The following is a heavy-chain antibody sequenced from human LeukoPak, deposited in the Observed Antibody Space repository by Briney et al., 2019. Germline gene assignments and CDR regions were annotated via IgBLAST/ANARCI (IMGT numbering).Heavy chain of an antibody. D-gene: IGHD1-26*01. CDR1: GFTFSSYA. CDR3: ASQGATDS. J-gene: IGHJ4*02. Sequence: PGGSLRLSCAASGFTFSSYAMSWVRQAAGKGVEGVGRIRNKANSYTTEYAPSVKGRFTISRDDSNNSLYLQMNSLKTEDPAVYYCASQGATDSWGQGTLVTVSS. V-gene: IGHV3-72*01. CDR2: IRNKANSYTT.